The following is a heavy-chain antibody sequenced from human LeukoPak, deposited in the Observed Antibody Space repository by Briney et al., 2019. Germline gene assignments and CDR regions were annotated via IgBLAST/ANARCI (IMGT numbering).Heavy chain of an antibody. CDR2: IKQDGSDK. D-gene: IGHD3-22*01. J-gene: IGHJ4*02. V-gene: IGHV3-7*01. CDR1: GFTFSTYW. Sequence: GGSLRLSCAASGFTFSTYWMSWVRQAPGKGLEWVANIKQDGSDKYYVGSVKGRFTISRDNANNSLYLQMNSLRAEDTAVYYCGRVNSESSVYRPFDSWGQGTLDTVSS. CDR3: GRVNSESSVYRPFDS.